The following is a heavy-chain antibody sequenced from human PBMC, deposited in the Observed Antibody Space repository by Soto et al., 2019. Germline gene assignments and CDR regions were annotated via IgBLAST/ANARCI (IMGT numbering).Heavy chain of an antibody. J-gene: IGHJ4*02. Sequence: EVQLLESGGDLVQPGGSLRLSCAASGFTFTNYLMTWVRQATGKGLEWVSSIDKRGGDTYYADSVKGRFTISRDNSKNTLYLQMNGLRAEDTALYYCAKDTYSRSWYFWGQGTMVTVSS. CDR2: IDKRGGDT. CDR3: AKDTYSRSWYF. CDR1: GFTFTNYL. D-gene: IGHD2-2*01. V-gene: IGHV3-23*05.